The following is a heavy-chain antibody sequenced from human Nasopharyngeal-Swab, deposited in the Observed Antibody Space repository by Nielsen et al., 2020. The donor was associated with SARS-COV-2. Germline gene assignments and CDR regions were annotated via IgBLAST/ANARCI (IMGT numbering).Heavy chain of an antibody. J-gene: IGHJ4*02. CDR3: ARGYSSGWYPFDY. CDR1: GGSISSSSYY. V-gene: IGHV4-39*07. D-gene: IGHD6-19*01. CDR2: IYYSGST. Sequence: SETLSLTCTVSGGSISSSSYYWGWIRQPPGKGLEWIGSIYYSGSTYYNPSLKSRVTISVDTSKNQFSLKLSSVTAADAAVYYCARGYSSGWYPFDYWGQGTLVTVSS.